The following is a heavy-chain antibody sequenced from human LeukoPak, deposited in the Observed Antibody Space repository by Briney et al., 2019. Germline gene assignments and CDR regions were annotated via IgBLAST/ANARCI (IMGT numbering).Heavy chain of an antibody. J-gene: IGHJ4*02. CDR2: ISYDGSNK. CDR1: GFTFSSYG. D-gene: IGHD1-26*01. V-gene: IGHV3-30*18. Sequence: PGGSLRLSCAASGFTFSSYGMHWVRQAPGKGLEWVAVISYDGSNKYYADSVKGRFTISRDNSKNTLYLQMNSLRAEDTAVYYCAKETKVGGSYPMGPFDYWGQGTLVTVSS. CDR3: AKETKVGGSYPMGPFDY.